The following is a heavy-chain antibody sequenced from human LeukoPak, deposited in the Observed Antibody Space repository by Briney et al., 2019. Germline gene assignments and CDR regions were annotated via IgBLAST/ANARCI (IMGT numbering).Heavy chain of an antibody. Sequence: PGGSLRLSCAASGFTVSSNYMSWVRQAPGKGLEWVSVIYSGGSTYYADSVKGRFTISRHNSKNTLYLQINSLRAEDTAVYYCARARDCGGDCYSYAFDIWGQGTMVTVSS. J-gene: IGHJ3*02. CDR2: IYSGGST. CDR1: GFTVSSNY. CDR3: ARARDCGGDCYSYAFDI. D-gene: IGHD2-21*02. V-gene: IGHV3-53*04.